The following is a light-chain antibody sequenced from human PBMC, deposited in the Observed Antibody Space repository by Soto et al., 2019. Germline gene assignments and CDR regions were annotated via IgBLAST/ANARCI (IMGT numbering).Light chain of an antibody. V-gene: IGLV2-8*01. CDR3: TSYTGEDFNFV. CDR1: SSDIGTYDY. J-gene: IGLJ1*01. Sequence: QSALTQPPSASGSLGQSVTISCTGTSSDIGTYDYVSWYQQHPGRAPKLIIFEVSKRPSGVPDRFSGSKSGNTASLIVSGLQPDDEAGYHCTSYTGEDFNFVFGNGTKVTV. CDR2: EVS.